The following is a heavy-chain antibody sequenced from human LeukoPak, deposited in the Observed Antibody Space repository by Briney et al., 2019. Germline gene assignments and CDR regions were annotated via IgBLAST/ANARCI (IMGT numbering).Heavy chain of an antibody. J-gene: IGHJ4*02. CDR1: GFTFSSYA. CDR2: INGSGGST. CDR3: ATPGGLASGSYAYYFDD. D-gene: IGHD1-26*01. V-gene: IGHV3-23*01. Sequence: PGGSLRLSCAASGFTFSSYAMSWVRQAPGKGLEWVSAINGSGGSTYYPASMSGRFTISRKNSKNTLYLQMNSLRAEDTAVYYWATPGGLASGSYAYYFDDWGQGTLVTVSS.